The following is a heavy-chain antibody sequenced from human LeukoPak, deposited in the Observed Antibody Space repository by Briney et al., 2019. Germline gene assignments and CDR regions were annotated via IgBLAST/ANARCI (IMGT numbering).Heavy chain of an antibody. CDR3: ARAVVADNIHNWFDP. V-gene: IGHV4-59*01. Sequence: SETLSLTCTVSGGSISSYYWSWIRQAPGKGLEWIGYIYYSGSTNYNPSLKSRVTISVDTSKNQFSLKLSSVTAADTAVYYCARAVVADNIHNWFDPWGQGTLVTVSS. J-gene: IGHJ5*02. CDR1: GGSISSYY. D-gene: IGHD2-15*01. CDR2: IYYSGST.